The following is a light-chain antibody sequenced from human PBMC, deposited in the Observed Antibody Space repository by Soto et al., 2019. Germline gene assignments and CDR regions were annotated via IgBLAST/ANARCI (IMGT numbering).Light chain of an antibody. CDR3: QQYNTYWT. CDR2: KAS. J-gene: IGKJ1*01. Sequence: DIQMTQSPSTLSASVGDRVTITCRASQSISTWLAWYQQKAGKAPKLLIYKASILERGVPSRFSGSGSGTEFTLTISSLQPDDFATYYCQQYNTYWTFGQGTKVEIK. V-gene: IGKV1-5*03. CDR1: QSISTW.